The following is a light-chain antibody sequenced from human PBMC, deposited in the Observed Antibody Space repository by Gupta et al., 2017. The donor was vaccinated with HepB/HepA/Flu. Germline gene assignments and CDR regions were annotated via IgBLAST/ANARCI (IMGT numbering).Light chain of an antibody. CDR1: QSVSSN. J-gene: IGKJ4*01. Sequence: EIVMTQSPATLSVSPGERATLSCRASQSVSSNLAWYQQKPGQAPRLLIYGASTRATGIPDRFSGSGSGTEFTLTISSLQSEDFAVYSCQQYNNWPLTFGGGTKVEIK. CDR3: QQYNNWPLT. V-gene: IGKV3-15*01. CDR2: GAS.